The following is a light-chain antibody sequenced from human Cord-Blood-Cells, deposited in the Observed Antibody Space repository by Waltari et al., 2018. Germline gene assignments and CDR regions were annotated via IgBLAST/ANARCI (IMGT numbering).Light chain of an antibody. CDR2: GNS. V-gene: IGLV1-40*01. J-gene: IGLJ3*02. Sequence: QSVLTQPPSVSAAPGQRVTIPCTGSRSNIGAGYDVHWSQQLPGTAPTLLLYGNSNRPSGVPDRFSGSKSGTSASLAITGLQAEDEADYYCQSYDSSLSGSWVFGGGTKLTVL. CDR1: RSNIGAGYD. CDR3: QSYDSSLSGSWV.